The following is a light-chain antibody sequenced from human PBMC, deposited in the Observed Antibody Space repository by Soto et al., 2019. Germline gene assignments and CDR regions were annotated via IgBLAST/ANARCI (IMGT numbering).Light chain of an antibody. CDR1: SGHSSYA. CDR3: QTWGTDIVV. V-gene: IGLV4-69*01. J-gene: IGLJ2*01. CDR2: LNSDGSH. Sequence: QSVLTQSPSASASLGASVKLTCTLSSGHSSYAIAWHQQQPKKGPRYLMKLNSDGSHSKGDGIPDRFSGSSSGAERYLTISSLQSEDEADYYCQTWGTDIVVFGGGTKLTVL.